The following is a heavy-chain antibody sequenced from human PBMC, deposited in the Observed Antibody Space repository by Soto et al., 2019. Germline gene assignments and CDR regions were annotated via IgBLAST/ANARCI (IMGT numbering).Heavy chain of an antibody. J-gene: IGHJ4*02. CDR2: TYYRSKWYN. CDR1: GDSVSSNSAA. V-gene: IGHV6-1*01. CDR3: ARVGRLRTRYSTFGWFDY. D-gene: IGHD6-13*01. Sequence: SQTLSLTCAISGDSVSSNSAAWNWIRQSPSRGLEWLGRTYYRSKWYNDYAVSVKSRITINPDTSKNQFSLQLNSVTPEDTAVYYCARVGRLRTRYSTFGWFDYWGQGTLVTVSS.